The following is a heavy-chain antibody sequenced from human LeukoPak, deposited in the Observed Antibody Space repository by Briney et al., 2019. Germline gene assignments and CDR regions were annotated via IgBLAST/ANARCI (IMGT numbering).Heavy chain of an antibody. D-gene: IGHD1-26*01. CDR1: GFTVSSNY. V-gene: IGHV3-53*01. CDR3: ARELLEVGANWFDP. Sequence: GGSLRLSCAASGFTVSSNYMSWVRQAPGKGLEWVSVIYSGGSTYYADSVEGRFTISRDNSKNTLYLQMNSLRAEDTAVYYCARELLEVGANWFDPWGQGTLVTVSS. CDR2: IYSGGST. J-gene: IGHJ5*02.